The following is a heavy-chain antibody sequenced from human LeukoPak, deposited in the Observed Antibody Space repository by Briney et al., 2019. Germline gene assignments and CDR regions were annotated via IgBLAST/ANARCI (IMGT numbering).Heavy chain of an antibody. CDR3: AREATPGVPRGLLL. D-gene: IGHD3-22*01. CDR1: GFTFSSYG. CDR2: ISAGGGAT. J-gene: IGHJ4*02. Sequence: GGSLRLSCAASGFTFSSYGMAWVRQAPGKGLEWVSSISAGGGATYYADSVKGRFTISRDNAKSTLYLQMNSLRAEDTAVYYCAREATPGVPRGLLLWGQGTLVTVSS. V-gene: IGHV3-23*01.